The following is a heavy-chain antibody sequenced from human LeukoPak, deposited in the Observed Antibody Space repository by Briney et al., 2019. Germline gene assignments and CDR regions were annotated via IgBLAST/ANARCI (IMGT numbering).Heavy chain of an antibody. D-gene: IGHD5-12*01. CDR3: ARAYSGYDHFDY. CDR2: INHSGST. J-gene: IGHJ4*02. CDR1: GGSFSGYY. Sequence: SETLSLTCAVYGGSFSGYYWSWIRQPPGKGLEWIGEINHSGSTNYNPSLKSRVTISVDTSKNQFSLKLSSVTAADTAVYYCARAYSGYDHFDYWGQGTLVTVSS. V-gene: IGHV4-34*01.